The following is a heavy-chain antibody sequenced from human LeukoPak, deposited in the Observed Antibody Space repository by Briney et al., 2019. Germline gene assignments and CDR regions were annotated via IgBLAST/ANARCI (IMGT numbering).Heavy chain of an antibody. J-gene: IGHJ4*02. Sequence: GGSLRLSCAASGFIFSSSAMSWVRQAPGKGLEWVSSITDSGDSTYYADSVKGRFTISRDDSKNTLYLQMNSLRAEDTALYYWAKDSPVATWWGQGPLVTVSS. CDR1: GFIFSSSA. D-gene: IGHD1-26*01. V-gene: IGHV3-23*01. CDR2: ITDSGDST. CDR3: AKDSPVATW.